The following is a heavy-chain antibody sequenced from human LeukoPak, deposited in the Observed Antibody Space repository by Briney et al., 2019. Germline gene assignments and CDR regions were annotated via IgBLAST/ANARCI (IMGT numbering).Heavy chain of an antibody. CDR3: VRDMDRGQWLIRPYN. Sequence: ASVKVSCKTSGYIFIGYYMHWVRQAPGQGLEWMGWIDPKSGGTKYAQKFQGRVTMTRDMSISTAYMDLRRLKSDDTAVYYCVRDMDRGQWLIRPYNWGQGTLVTVSS. D-gene: IGHD6-19*01. J-gene: IGHJ4*02. CDR1: GYIFIGYY. V-gene: IGHV1-2*02. CDR2: IDPKSGGT.